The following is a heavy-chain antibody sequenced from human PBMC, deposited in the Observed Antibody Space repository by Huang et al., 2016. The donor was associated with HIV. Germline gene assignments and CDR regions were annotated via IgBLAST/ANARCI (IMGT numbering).Heavy chain of an antibody. CDR3: ARLTSGWYQDY. J-gene: IGHJ4*02. Sequence: QVQLVQSGPEVKKPGASVKVSCQTSGYIFSNYDINWVRQAPGQGLQWMGWLNPNSGKTAYGQQFQGRVTLTRSTSTGAAYMVLNSLTSQDTAVYYCARLTSGWYQDYWGQGTLVTVSS. CDR2: LNPNSGKT. CDR1: GYIFSNYD. D-gene: IGHD6-19*01. V-gene: IGHV1-8*01.